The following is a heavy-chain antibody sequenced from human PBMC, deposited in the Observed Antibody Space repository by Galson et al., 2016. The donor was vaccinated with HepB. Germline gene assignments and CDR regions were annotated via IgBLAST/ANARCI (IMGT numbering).Heavy chain of an antibody. CDR3: AREAAAGGRYFDY. V-gene: IGHV3-74*01. Sequence: SLRLSCAASGFTFRSYWMHWVRQAPGKGLVWVSRINSDGSSTSYADSVKGRFTISRDNAKNTPCLQMNSLRVEDTAVYYCAREAAAGGRYFDYWGQGTLVTVSS. J-gene: IGHJ4*02. CDR1: GFTFRSYW. D-gene: IGHD6-13*01. CDR2: INSDGSST.